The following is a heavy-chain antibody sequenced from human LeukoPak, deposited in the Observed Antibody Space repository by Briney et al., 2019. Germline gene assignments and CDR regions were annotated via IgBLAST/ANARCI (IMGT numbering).Heavy chain of an antibody. CDR3: ARVSPYYYGAGPYYVIY. V-gene: IGHV3-11*01. J-gene: IGHJ4*02. D-gene: IGHD3-10*01. CDR2: ISSPGTSI. Sequence: GVSLRLSCAASGFTFSDYYMSWIRQAPGKGLEWVSYISSPGTSIFYADSVKGRFTVSRDNTKNSLFLQMNSLRVEDTAVYHCARVSPYYYGAGPYYVIYWGQGTLVTVSS. CDR1: GFTFSDYY.